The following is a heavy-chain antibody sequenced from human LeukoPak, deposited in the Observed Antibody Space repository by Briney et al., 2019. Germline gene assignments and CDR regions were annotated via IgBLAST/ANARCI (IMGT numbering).Heavy chain of an antibody. CDR1: RFTFRNYA. CDR3: AKEYSGTFSPFPSYFDY. Sequence: GGSLRLSCAASRFTFRNYAMHWVRQAPGKGLEWVAVISSDGTNKDYADSVKGRFTISRDNSKNTLFLQMNSLRADDTAVYYCAKEYSGTFSPFPSYFDYWGQGTLVTVSS. D-gene: IGHD1-26*01. CDR2: ISSDGTNK. V-gene: IGHV3-30*04. J-gene: IGHJ4*02.